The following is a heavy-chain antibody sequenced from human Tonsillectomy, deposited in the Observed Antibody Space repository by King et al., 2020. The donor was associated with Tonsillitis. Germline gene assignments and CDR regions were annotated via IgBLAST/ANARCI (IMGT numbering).Heavy chain of an antibody. J-gene: IGHJ4*02. Sequence: QLVQSGGGLVKPGGSLRLSCAASGFTFSSYSMNWVRQAPGKGLEWVSSISSSSSYIFYADSVKGRFTISRDNAKNSLYLQMNSLRAEDTAVYYCASGGSPGGWYLDYWGQGTLVTVSS. V-gene: IGHV3-21*01. CDR3: ASGGSPGGWYLDY. D-gene: IGHD6-19*01. CDR1: GFTFSSYS. CDR2: ISSSSSYI.